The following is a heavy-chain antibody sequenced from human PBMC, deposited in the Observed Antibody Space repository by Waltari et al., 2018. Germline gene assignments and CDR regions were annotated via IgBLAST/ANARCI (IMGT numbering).Heavy chain of an antibody. V-gene: IGHV3-21*01. Sequence: EVQLVESGGDLVKPGGSLRLSCAVSGFPFSFYTMYWVRQAPGKGLEWVSSISGGTTGTSYIYYADSVKGRFTISRDNAKNSLYLQMSSLRADDTAVYYCARDANSGFLGAYFDFWGQGTLVTVSS. CDR1: GFPFSFYT. CDR2: ISGGTTGTSYI. D-gene: IGHD5-12*01. J-gene: IGHJ4*02. CDR3: ARDANSGFLGAYFDF.